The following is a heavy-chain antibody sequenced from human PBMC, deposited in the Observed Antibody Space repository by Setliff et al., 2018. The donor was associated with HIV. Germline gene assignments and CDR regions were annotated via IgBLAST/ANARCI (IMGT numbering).Heavy chain of an antibody. CDR3: ARDREYMDV. CDR2: ISASKGNT. J-gene: IGHJ6*03. V-gene: IGHV1-18*01. Sequence: GASVKVSCKASGFPFSSYGISWVRQAPGQGLEWMGRISASKGNTKYTQDFQGRVTMTTDTSTSTVYMELRSLRSDDTAVYYCARDREYMDVWGKGTTVTVSS. CDR1: GFPFSSYG.